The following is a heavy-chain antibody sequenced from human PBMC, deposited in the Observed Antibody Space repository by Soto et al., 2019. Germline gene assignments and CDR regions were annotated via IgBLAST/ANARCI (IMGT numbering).Heavy chain of an antibody. CDR3: ARDLNLSYYFDY. J-gene: IGHJ4*02. V-gene: IGHV4-31*03. CDR1: GGSISSGGYY. CDR2: IYYSGST. Sequence: QVQLQESGPGLVKPSQTLSLTCTVSGGSISSGGYYWSWIRQHPGKGLEWIGYIYYSGSTYYNPSLKSRVTISVDTSKNQFSLKLSSVTAAHTAVYYCARDLNLSYYFDYWGQGTLVTVSS.